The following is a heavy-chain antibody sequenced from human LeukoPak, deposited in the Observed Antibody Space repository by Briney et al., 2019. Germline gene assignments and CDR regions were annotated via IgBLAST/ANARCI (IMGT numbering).Heavy chain of an antibody. CDR1: GYTFTGYY. V-gene: IGHV1-2*02. CDR3: ATVPERRFLEWLPLVY. J-gene: IGHJ4*02. Sequence: ASVKVSCKASGYTFTGYYVHWVRQAPGQGLEGMGWINPNSAGTNYAQKFQGRVTMTRDTSISTAYMELSRLRYDDTAVYYCATVPERRFLEWLPLVYWGQGTLVTVSS. D-gene: IGHD3-3*01. CDR2: INPNSAGT.